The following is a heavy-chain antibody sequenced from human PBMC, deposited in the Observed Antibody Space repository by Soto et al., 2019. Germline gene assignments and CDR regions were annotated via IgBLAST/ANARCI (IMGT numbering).Heavy chain of an antibody. CDR1: GYTFTSYD. CDR2: MNPNSGNT. Sequence: AASVKVSCKASGYTFTSYDINWVRQATGQGLEWMGWMNPNSGNTGYAQKFQGRVTMTTNTSTSTAYMELRSLRSEDTTVYYCARDIFYGSGSYYNRSYGMDVWGQGTTVTVSS. J-gene: IGHJ6*02. CDR3: ARDIFYGSGSYYNRSYGMDV. V-gene: IGHV1-8*01. D-gene: IGHD3-10*01.